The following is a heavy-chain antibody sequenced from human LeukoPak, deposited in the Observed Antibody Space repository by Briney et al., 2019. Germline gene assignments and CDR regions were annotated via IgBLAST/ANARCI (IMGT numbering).Heavy chain of an antibody. Sequence: GGSLRLSCSASGYTFSNYWMSWVRQAPGKGLEYVANIKQDGSETYYVDSVKGRFTIPRDNAKNSLYLQMNSLRVEGTAVYYCARDQGILFFDSWGQGTLVTVSS. V-gene: IGHV3-7*01. CDR3: ARDQGILFFDS. CDR1: GYTFSNYW. D-gene: IGHD2-21*01. CDR2: IKQDGSET. J-gene: IGHJ4*02.